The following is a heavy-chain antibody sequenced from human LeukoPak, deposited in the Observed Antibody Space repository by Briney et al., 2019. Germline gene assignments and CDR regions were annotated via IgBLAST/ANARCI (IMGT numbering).Heavy chain of an antibody. CDR2: IYTSGST. CDR3: ARDDDYYDSSGYYS. J-gene: IGHJ4*02. Sequence: SETLSLTCTVSGGSISSGSYYWSWIRQPAGKGLEWVGRIYTSGSTNYNPSLKSRVTISVDTSKNQFSLKLSSVTAADTAVYYCARDDDYYDSSGYYSWGQGTLVTVSS. V-gene: IGHV4-61*02. D-gene: IGHD3-22*01. CDR1: GGSISSGSYY.